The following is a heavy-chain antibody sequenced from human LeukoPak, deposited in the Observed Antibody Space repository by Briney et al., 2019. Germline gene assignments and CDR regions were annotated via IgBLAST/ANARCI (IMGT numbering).Heavy chain of an antibody. V-gene: IGHV1-24*01. D-gene: IGHD1-20*01. CDR3: ATSSGNWIQPQYYYYYMDV. J-gene: IGHJ6*03. Sequence: SVKVSCKVSGYTLTELSMHWVRQAPGKGLEWMGGFDPEDGETIYAQKFQGRVTMTEDTSTDTAYMELSSLRSEDTAVYYCATSSGNWIQPQYYYYYMDVWGKGTTVTVSS. CDR1: GYTLTELS. CDR2: FDPEDGET.